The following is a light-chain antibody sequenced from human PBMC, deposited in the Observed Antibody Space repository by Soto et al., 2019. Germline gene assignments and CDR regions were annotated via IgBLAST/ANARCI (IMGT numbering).Light chain of an antibody. CDR3: QQRNVWPPVT. CDR1: PSVTNF. V-gene: IGKV3-11*01. J-gene: IGKJ5*01. Sequence: PGEIATLSCRASPSVTNFLAWYQQKPGQAPRLLIYGAFNRATGIPARFSGSGSGTDFTLTISSLEPEDSAVYYCQQRNVWPPVTFGQGTRLEIK. CDR2: GAF.